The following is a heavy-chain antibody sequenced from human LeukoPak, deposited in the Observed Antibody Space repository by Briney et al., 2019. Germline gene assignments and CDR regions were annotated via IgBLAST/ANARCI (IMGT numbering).Heavy chain of an antibody. J-gene: IGHJ4*02. CDR3: ARDLGIEMATAVTDY. V-gene: IGHV3-23*01. D-gene: IGHD5-24*01. CDR1: GFTFTNYA. CDR2: ITTDGRST. Sequence: GGSLRLSCAASGFTFTNYAMSWVRQAPGKGLEWVSAITTDGRSTYYADSVKGRFTISRDNSKNTLYLQMNSLRAEDTAVYYCARDLGIEMATAVTDYWGQGTLVTVSS.